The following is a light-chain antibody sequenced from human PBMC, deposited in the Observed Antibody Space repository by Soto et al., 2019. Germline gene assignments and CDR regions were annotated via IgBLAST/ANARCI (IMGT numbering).Light chain of an antibody. CDR3: MQSLQTPPT. CDR2: LGS. Sequence: DIVMTQSPLSLPVTPREPASISCKSSQILLHNNGYNYLDWYLQKPGQSPQLLIYLGSNRASGVSDRFSGSGSGTDFTLKISRVEAEDVGVYYGMQSLQTPPTFGQGTRVEIK. CDR1: QILLHNNGYNY. V-gene: IGKV2-28*01. J-gene: IGKJ1*01.